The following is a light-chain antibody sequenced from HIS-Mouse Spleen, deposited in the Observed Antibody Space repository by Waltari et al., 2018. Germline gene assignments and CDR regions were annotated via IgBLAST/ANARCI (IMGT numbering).Light chain of an antibody. V-gene: IGKV4-1*01. Sequence: DIVMTQSPDSLAVSLGERATSNCKSSPSVLYSSNNKNYFAWYQQKPGQPPKLLIYWASTRESGVPDRFSGSGSGTDFTLTISSLQAEDVAVYYCQQYYSTPPTFGQGTKVEIK. J-gene: IGKJ1*01. CDR2: WAS. CDR3: QQYYSTPPT. CDR1: PSVLYSSNNKNY.